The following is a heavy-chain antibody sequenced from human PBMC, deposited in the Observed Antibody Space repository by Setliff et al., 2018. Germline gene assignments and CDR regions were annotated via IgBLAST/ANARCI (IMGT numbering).Heavy chain of an antibody. Sequence: ASVKVSCKASGYTLINYGISWVRQAPGQGLEWMGWIGAYTGNTNYAQKFQGRVTMTTDTSTSTAYMELRSLRSDDTAVYYCSGEIPHLDWFDPWGQGNLVTVSS. CDR3: SGEIPHLDWFDP. CDR1: GYTLINYG. J-gene: IGHJ5*02. V-gene: IGHV1-18*01. D-gene: IGHD3-16*01. CDR2: IGAYTGNT.